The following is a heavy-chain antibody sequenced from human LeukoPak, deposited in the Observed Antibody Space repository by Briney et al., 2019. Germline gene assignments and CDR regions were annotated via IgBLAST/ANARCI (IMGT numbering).Heavy chain of an antibody. D-gene: IGHD6-13*01. V-gene: IGHV4-31*03. CDR2: IYYSGST. Sequence: PSQTLSLTCTVSGGSISCGGYYWSWIRQHPGKGLEWIGYIYYSGSTYYNPSLKSRVTISVDTSKNQFSLKLSSVTAADTAVYYCARVSGQLATRVDYWGQGTLVTVSS. CDR1: GGSISCGGYY. CDR3: ARVSGQLATRVDY. J-gene: IGHJ4*02.